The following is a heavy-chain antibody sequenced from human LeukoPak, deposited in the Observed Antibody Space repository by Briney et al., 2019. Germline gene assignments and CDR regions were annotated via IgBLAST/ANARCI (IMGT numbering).Heavy chain of an antibody. D-gene: IGHD2-15*01. J-gene: IGHJ3*02. CDR3: ARGCSGGSCYSDAFDI. Sequence: GRSLRLSCAASGFTFSSYGMHWVRQAPGKGLEWVAVIWYDGSNKCYADSVKGRFTISRDNSKNTLYLQMNSLRAEDTAVYYCARGCSGGSCYSDAFDIWGQGTMVTVSS. V-gene: IGHV3-33*01. CDR1: GFTFSSYG. CDR2: IWYDGSNK.